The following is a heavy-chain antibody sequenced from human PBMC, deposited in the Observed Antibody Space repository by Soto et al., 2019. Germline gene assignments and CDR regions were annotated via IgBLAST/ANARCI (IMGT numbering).Heavy chain of an antibody. Sequence: PGGSLRLSCAASGFTFSSYEMSWVRQAPGKGLEWVSYISSSGSTIYYADSVKGRFTISRDNAKNSLYLQMNSLRAEDTAVYYCARVAYYYDSSGYNLVDYWGQGTLVTVSS. D-gene: IGHD3-22*01. J-gene: IGHJ4*02. V-gene: IGHV3-48*03. CDR2: ISSSGSTI. CDR1: GFTFSSYE. CDR3: ARVAYYYDSSGYNLVDY.